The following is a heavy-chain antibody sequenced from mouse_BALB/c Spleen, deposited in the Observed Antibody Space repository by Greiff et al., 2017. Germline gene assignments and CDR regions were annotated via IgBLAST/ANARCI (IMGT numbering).Heavy chain of an antibody. V-gene: IGHV5-6*02. CDR3: ARHGPYCAVDY. CDR2: ISSGGSYT. J-gene: IGHJ4*01. CDR1: GFTFSSYG. Sequence: EVKLVESGGDLVKPGGSLKLSCAASGFTFSSYGMSWVRQTPDKRLEWVATISSGGSYTYYPDSVKGRFTISRDNAKNTQYLQMSSLKSEDTAMYCCARHGPYCAVDYWGQGTSVTVSS.